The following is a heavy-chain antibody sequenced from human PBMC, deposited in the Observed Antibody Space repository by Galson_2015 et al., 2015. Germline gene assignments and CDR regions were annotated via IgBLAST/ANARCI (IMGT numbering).Heavy chain of an antibody. V-gene: IGHV3-11*01. CDR3: AREADDYYGSGSYFDS. CDR2: ISSSGDTI. Sequence: SLRLSCAASGFPFSDYYMCWIRQAPGKGLEWVAYISSSGDTIYYPDSMKGRFTISRDNAENSLFLQMNSLRAEDTAVYYCAREADDYYGSGSYFDSWGQGTLVTVSS. D-gene: IGHD3-10*01. J-gene: IGHJ4*02. CDR1: GFPFSDYY.